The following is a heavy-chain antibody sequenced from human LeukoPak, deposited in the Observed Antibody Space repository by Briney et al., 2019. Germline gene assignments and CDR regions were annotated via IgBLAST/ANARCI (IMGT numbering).Heavy chain of an antibody. CDR2: INHSGST. CDR3: ARVRVAMILPRGNWFDP. D-gene: IGHD3-22*01. V-gene: IGHV4-34*01. Sequence: SETLSLTCAVYGGSFSGYYWSWIRQPPGKGLEWIGEINHSGSTNYNPSLKSRVTISVDTSKNQFSLKLSSVTAADTAVYYCARVRVAMILPRGNWFDPWGQGTLVTVSS. J-gene: IGHJ5*02. CDR1: GGSFSGYY.